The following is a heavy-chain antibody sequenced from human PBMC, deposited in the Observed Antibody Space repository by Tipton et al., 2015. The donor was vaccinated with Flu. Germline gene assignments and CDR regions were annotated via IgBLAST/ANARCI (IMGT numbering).Heavy chain of an antibody. CDR1: GFTFSSYG. CDR2: IWYDGSNK. D-gene: IGHD4-17*01. J-gene: IGHJ4*02. CDR3: AREAYGDYRYYFDY. Sequence: CAASGFTFSSYGMHWVRQAPGKGLEWVAVIWYDGSNKYYADSVKGRFTISRDNSKNTLYLQMNSLRAEDTAVYYCAREAYGDYRYYFDYWGQGTLVTVSS. V-gene: IGHV3-33*01.